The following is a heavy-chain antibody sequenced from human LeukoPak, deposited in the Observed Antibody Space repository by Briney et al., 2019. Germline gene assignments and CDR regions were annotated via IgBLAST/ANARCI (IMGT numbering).Heavy chain of an antibody. D-gene: IGHD5-18*01. CDR2: INLDSGAI. CDR1: GYTFTDYY. V-gene: IGHV1-2*02. Sequence: ASVKVSCKASGYTFTDYYMHWVRQAPRQGLEWMAWINLDSGAIHLAQELQGRVTMTRDTSISTAYMELSRLRSDDTAMYYCANIQKWLPYWGQGTLVTVSS. CDR3: ANIQKWLPY. J-gene: IGHJ4*02.